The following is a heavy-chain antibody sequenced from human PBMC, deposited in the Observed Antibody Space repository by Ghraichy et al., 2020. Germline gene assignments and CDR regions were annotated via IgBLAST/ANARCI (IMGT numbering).Heavy chain of an antibody. D-gene: IGHD2-2*01. J-gene: IGHJ4*02. V-gene: IGHV6-1*01. CDR2: TYYRSKWYS. CDR3: ARDREAAAIDY. Sequence: SQTLSLTCAISGDSVSSNSAAWNWIGQSPSRGLEWLGRTYYRSKWYSDYAVSVKSRISINPDTSKNQFSLQLSSVTPEDTAVYYCARDREAAAIDYWGQGTLATVSS. CDR1: GDSVSSNSAA.